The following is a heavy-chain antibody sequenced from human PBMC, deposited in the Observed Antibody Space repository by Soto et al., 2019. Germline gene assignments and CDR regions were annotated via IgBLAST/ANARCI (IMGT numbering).Heavy chain of an antibody. Sequence: SETLSLTCTVSGVSISRSSYYWGWIRQPPGRGLEWIGNIYYTGSTYYNPSLSGSTYYNPSLKSRVAISVDTSKNQFSLSLSSVTAADTAVYFCARGGTPPSGYGIAYAMDVWGQGTTVTVSS. CDR1: GVSISRSSYY. D-gene: IGHD1-26*01. V-gene: IGHV4-39*01. J-gene: IGHJ6*02. CDR2: IYYTGSTYYNPSLSGST. CDR3: ARGGTPPSGYGIAYAMDV.